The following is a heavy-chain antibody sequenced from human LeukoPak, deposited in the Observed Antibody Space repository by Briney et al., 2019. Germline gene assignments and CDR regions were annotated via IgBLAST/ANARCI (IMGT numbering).Heavy chain of an antibody. V-gene: IGHV4-30-2*01. Sequence: NPSQTLSLTCAVSGGSISSGGYSWSWIRQPPGKGLEWIGYIYHSGSTNYNPSLKSRVTISVDTSKNQFSLKLSSVTAADTAVYYCARHDFWSSYFDPWGQGTLVTVSS. D-gene: IGHD3-3*01. CDR1: GGSISSGGYS. CDR2: IYHSGST. J-gene: IGHJ5*02. CDR3: ARHDFWSSYFDP.